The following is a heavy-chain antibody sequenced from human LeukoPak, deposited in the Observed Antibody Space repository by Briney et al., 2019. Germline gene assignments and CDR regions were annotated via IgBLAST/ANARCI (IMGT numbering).Heavy chain of an antibody. Sequence: GGSLRLSCAASGFTISTYAMHWVRQAPGKGLEYVSAISSNGGSTFYANSVKGRFTISRDNSKNTLYLQMGSLRAEDMAVYYCARAFGGENFDYWGQGTLVTVSS. D-gene: IGHD3-10*01. J-gene: IGHJ4*02. CDR1: GFTISTYA. CDR2: ISSNGGST. CDR3: ARAFGGENFDY. V-gene: IGHV3-64*01.